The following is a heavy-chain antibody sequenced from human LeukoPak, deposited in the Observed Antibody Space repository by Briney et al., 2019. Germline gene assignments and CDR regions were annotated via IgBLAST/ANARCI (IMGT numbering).Heavy chain of an antibody. CDR2: IYSGGST. J-gene: IGHJ6*04. CDR3: ARQAGYYYYGMDV. CDR1: GFTVSSNY. V-gene: IGHV3-53*01. Sequence: PGGSLRLSCAASGFTVSSNYMSWVRQAPGKGLEWVSVIYSGGSTCYADSVKGRFTISRDNSKNTLYLQMNSLRAEDTAVYYCARQAGYYYYGMDVWGKGTTVTVSS.